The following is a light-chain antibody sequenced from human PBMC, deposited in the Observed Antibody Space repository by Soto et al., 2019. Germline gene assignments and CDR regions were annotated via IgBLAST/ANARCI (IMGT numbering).Light chain of an antibody. CDR1: QNIRTF. J-gene: IGKJ1*01. V-gene: IGKV3-11*01. CDR3: QQHSHWPPWT. CDR2: GAS. Sequence: EVVLTQSPSTLSLSPVERATLSCRASQNIRTFLDWYQQKPGQAPRLLIYGASNRATGIPARFSGSGSGTDFTLTISSLESEDFSVYYCQQHSHWPPWTFGQGTRVEI.